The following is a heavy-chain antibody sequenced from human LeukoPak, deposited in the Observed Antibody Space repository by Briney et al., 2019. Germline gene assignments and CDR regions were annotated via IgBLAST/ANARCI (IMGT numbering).Heavy chain of an antibody. CDR2: IYTSGST. Sequence: SETLSLTCTVSGGSISSYYWSWIRQPAGKGLEWIGRIYTSGSTNYNPSLKSRVTISVDRSKNQFSLKLSSVTAADTAVYYCARGGLGGRDFPVQPYYMDVWGEGTTVTVSS. CDR3: ARGGLGGRDFPVQPYYMDV. J-gene: IGHJ6*03. D-gene: IGHD3-3*01. CDR1: GGSISSYY. V-gene: IGHV4-4*07.